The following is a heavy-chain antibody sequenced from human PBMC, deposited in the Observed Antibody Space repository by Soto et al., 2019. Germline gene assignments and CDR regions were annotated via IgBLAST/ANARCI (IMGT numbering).Heavy chain of an antibody. D-gene: IGHD6-13*01. Sequence: QVQLVQSGAEVKKPGASVKVSCKASGYTFTNYGISGVRQAPGQGLERMGWINAYNGNTKSAQKLQGRATLTTDTSTSTAYMALRRLGSDDTAVYYCARAAAAGLNDCWGQGTPVTVSS. CDR3: ARAAAAGLNDC. CDR2: INAYNGNT. J-gene: IGHJ4*02. V-gene: IGHV1-18*01. CDR1: GYTFTNYG.